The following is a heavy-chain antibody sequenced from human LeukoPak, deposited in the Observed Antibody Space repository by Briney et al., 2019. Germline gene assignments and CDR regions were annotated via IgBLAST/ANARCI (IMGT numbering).Heavy chain of an antibody. Sequence: PGGSLRLSCAASGFTFSSAAMTWVRQAPGKGLEWVSTITGSDDRTYYVDSVKGRFTISRDYSKNTLHLQMNSLRVEDTAIYYCAKGPRLGSGYHPDYWGQGTLVTVSS. J-gene: IGHJ4*02. D-gene: IGHD3-22*01. V-gene: IGHV3-23*01. CDR1: GFTFSSAA. CDR3: AKGPRLGSGYHPDY. CDR2: ITGSDDRT.